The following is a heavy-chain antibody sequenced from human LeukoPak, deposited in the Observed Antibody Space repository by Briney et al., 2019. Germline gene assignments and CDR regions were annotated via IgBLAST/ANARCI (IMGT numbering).Heavy chain of an antibody. J-gene: IGHJ4*02. D-gene: IGHD2-2*01. Sequence: GGSLRLSCEASGFNFSNYWMTWVRQAPGKGLEWVAHIKQDGSEKYYVDSVKGRFTIARDNAEKSLYLQMSSLRADDTAVYYCAKYSTSRNFDDWGQGTLVTVSS. CDR3: AKYSTSRNFDD. CDR1: GFNFSNYW. V-gene: IGHV3-7*02. CDR2: IKQDGSEK.